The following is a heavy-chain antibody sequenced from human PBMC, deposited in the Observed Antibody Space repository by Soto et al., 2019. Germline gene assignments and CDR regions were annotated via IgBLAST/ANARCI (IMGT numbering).Heavy chain of an antibody. CDR1: GGSIISDC. CDR3: ARYYDFWTGLDY. Sequence: SVTQCVTCTVAGGSIISDCWGWIRKPPGKGLEWIGYVSSSGTSNYNPSLKSRVTILLDTSKNQFSLRLRFVTAADTAVYYCARYYDFWTGLDYWGQGILVTVSS. V-gene: IGHV4-59*13. CDR2: VSSSGTS. J-gene: IGHJ4*02. D-gene: IGHD3-3*01.